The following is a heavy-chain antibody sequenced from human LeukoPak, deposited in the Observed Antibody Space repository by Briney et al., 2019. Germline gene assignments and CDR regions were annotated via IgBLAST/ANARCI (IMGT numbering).Heavy chain of an antibody. V-gene: IGHV3-30*03. Sequence: PGRSLRLSCAASGFIFSNYGMHWVRQAPGKGLEWVAVISYDGRTKYYADSVRGRFTISRDNSKNTLYVQMNSLRTEDTAVYYCARDLNPDTYFDYWGQGTLVTVSS. CDR2: ISYDGRTK. CDR1: GFIFSNYG. D-gene: IGHD1-14*01. J-gene: IGHJ4*02. CDR3: ARDLNPDTYFDY.